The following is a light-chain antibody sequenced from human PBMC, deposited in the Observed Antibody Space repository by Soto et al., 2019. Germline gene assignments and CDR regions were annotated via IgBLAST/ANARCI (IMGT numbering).Light chain of an antibody. V-gene: IGLV2-14*01. J-gene: IGLJ1*01. CDR3: SSYTTSSTLV. CDR1: SSDVGAYNH. Sequence: QSALAQPASVSGSPGQSITISCTGTSSDVGAYNHVSWYQQHPGKAPQLIIYEVSNRPSGLSNRFSASKSGNTASLTISGLQAEDEADYYCSSYTTSSTLVVGTGTRSPS. CDR2: EVS.